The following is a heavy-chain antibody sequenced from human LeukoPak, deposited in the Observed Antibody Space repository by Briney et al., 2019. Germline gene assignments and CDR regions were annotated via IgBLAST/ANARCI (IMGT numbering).Heavy chain of an antibody. V-gene: IGHV3-23*01. D-gene: IGHD6-13*01. CDR2: ISGGGATT. Sequence: PGGSLRLSCAASGFTVSSNYMSWVRQAPGKGLEWVSDISGGGATTFYADSVKGRFTISRDNSKNTLYLQLSSLRAEDTAVYYCAKSTGYSTTGRDFDSWGRGTLVTVSS. J-gene: IGHJ4*02. CDR3: AKSTGYSTTGRDFDS. CDR1: GFTVSSNY.